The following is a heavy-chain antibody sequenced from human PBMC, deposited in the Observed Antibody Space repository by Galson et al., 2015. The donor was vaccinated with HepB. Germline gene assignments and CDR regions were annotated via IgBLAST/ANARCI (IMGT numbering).Heavy chain of an antibody. CDR1: GYSFTSYW. D-gene: IGHD3-10*01. CDR2: IDPSDSYT. Sequence: QSGAEVKKPGESLKTSCKGSGYSFTSYWISWVRQMPGKGLEWMGRIDPSDSYTNYSPSFQGHVTISADKSISTAYLQWSSLKASDTAMYYCASERIMVRGVTPHYYYYGMDVWGQGTTVTVSS. V-gene: IGHV5-10-1*01. CDR3: ASERIMVRGVTPHYYYYGMDV. J-gene: IGHJ6*02.